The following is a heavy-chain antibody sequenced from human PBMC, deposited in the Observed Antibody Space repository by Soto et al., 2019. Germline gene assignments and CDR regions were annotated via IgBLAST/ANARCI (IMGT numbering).Heavy chain of an antibody. J-gene: IGHJ6*02. V-gene: IGHV3-33*01. CDR1: GFTFSSYG. Sequence: GGSLRLSCAASGFTFSSYGMHWVRQAPGKGLEWVAVIWYDGSNKYHADSVKGRFTISRDNSKNTLYLQMNSLRAEDTAVYYCVRDQIPVGASFYDSGMDVWGPGTAVTVSS. CDR3: VRDQIPVGASFYDSGMDV. CDR2: IWYDGSNK. D-gene: IGHD1-26*01.